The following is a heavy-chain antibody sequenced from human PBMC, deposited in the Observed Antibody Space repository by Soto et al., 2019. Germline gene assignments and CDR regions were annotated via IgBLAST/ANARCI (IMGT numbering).Heavy chain of an antibody. CDR2: ISYDGSNK. D-gene: IGHD6-13*01. CDR3: ARERIGSSS. Sequence: GGSLRLSCAASGFTFSSYAMHWVRQAPGKGLEWVAVISYDGSNKYYADSVKGRFTISRDNSKNTLYLQMNSLRAEDTAVYYCARERIGSSSWGQGTMVTVSS. J-gene: IGHJ3*01. CDR1: GFTFSSYA. V-gene: IGHV3-30-3*01.